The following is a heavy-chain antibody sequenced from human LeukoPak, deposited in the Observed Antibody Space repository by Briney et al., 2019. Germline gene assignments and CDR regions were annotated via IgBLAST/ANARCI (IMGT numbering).Heavy chain of an antibody. CDR3: ARVDDSGF. Sequence: GGSLRLSCAASGFTFSIYGMDWVRQGPGKGLEWVAVIWYDGSNKYYADSVKGRFTISRDNSKNPRYLQMNSLRAEDTAVYFCARVDDSGFGGQGTVVTVS. J-gene: IGHJ3*01. CDR1: GFTFSIYG. CDR2: IWYDGSNK. D-gene: IGHD1-26*01. V-gene: IGHV3-33*01.